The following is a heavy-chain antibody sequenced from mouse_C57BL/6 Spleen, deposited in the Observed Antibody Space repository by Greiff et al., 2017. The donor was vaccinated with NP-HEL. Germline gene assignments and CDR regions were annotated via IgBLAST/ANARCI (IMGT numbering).Heavy chain of an antibody. V-gene: IGHV1-53*01. J-gene: IGHJ1*03. D-gene: IGHD2-4*01. CDR3: ARWRRPPLYDYDDGGYFDV. Sequence: QVQLQQPGTELVKPGASVKLSCKASGYTFTSYWMHWVKQRPGQGLEWIGNINPSNGGTNYNEKFKSKATLTVDKPSSTAYMQLSSLTSEDSAVYYGARWRRPPLYDYDDGGYFDVWGTGTTVTVSS. CDR2: INPSNGGT. CDR1: GYTFTSYW.